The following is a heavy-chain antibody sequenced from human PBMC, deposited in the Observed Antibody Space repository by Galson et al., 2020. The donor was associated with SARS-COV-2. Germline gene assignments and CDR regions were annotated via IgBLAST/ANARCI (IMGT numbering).Heavy chain of an antibody. D-gene: IGHD6-13*01. CDR1: GFTFSSYG. Sequence: GGSLRLSCAASGFTFSSYGMHWVRQAPGKGLEWVAVIWYDGCNKYYADSVKGRFTISRDNSKNTLYLQMNSLRAEDTAVYYCARETYSSSWNVIHFDYWGQGTLVTVSS. CDR2: IWYDGCNK. CDR3: ARETYSSSWNVIHFDY. J-gene: IGHJ4*02. V-gene: IGHV3-33*01.